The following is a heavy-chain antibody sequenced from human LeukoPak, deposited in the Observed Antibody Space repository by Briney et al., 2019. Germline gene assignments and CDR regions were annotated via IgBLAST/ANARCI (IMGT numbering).Heavy chain of an antibody. CDR1: GGSFSGYY. CDR2: INHSGST. CDR3: ARFTPQGYGWGGYNRFDP. J-gene: IGHJ5*02. D-gene: IGHD3-16*01. V-gene: IGHV4-34*01. Sequence: SETLSLTCAVYGGSFSGYYWSWIRQPPGKGLEWIGEINHSGSTNYNPSLKSRVTISVDTSKNQFSLKLSSVTAADTAVYYCARFTPQGYGWGGYNRFDPCGQGTLVTVSS.